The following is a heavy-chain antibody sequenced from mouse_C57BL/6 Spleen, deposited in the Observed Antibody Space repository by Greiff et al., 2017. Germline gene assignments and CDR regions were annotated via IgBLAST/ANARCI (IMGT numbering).Heavy chain of an antibody. V-gene: IGHV1-52*01. J-gene: IGHJ1*03. CDR2: IDPSDSET. D-gene: IGHD1-1*01. Sequence: QVQLQQPGAELVRPGSSVKLSCKASGYTFTSYWMHWVKQRPIQGLEWIGNIDPSDSETHYNQKFKDKATLTVDKSSSTAYMQLSSLTSEDSAVYYCARIYYGSSYGYFDVWGTGTTVTVSS. CDR1: GYTFTSYW. CDR3: ARIYYGSSYGYFDV.